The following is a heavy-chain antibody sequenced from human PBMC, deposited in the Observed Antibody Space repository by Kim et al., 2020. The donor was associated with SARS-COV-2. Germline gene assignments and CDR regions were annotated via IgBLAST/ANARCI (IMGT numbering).Heavy chain of an antibody. D-gene: IGHD3-16*01. CDR1: GFTFSDHY. J-gene: IGHJ3*01. V-gene: IGHV3-72*01. CDR3: ARVAHDDGFSFDV. Sequence: GGSLRLSCAASGFTFSDHYMDWVRQAPGEGLEWVGRTRKRTNGYTTEYAASVKDRFTISRDDSKNSLYLQMNSLKTEDTAVYFCARVAHDDGFSFDVWGQGTMVTVSS. CDR2: TRKRTNGYTT.